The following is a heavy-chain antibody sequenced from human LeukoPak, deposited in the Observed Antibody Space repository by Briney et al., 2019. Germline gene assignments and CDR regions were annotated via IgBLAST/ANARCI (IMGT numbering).Heavy chain of an antibody. CDR2: IKEDGSQT. J-gene: IGHJ4*01. Sequence: PGGSLKLSCAASGFTFSSYCMNWVRQAPGQGLEWLANIKEDGSQTYHVDSLKGRFTISRDNAKSTLYLQMNSLRGEDTAVYYCTRGGDYWGQGTLVTVSS. CDR3: TRGGDY. CDR1: GFTFSSYC. V-gene: IGHV3-7*01.